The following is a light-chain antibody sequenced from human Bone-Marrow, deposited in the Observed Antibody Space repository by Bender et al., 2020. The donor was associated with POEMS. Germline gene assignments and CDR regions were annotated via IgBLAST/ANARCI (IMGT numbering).Light chain of an antibody. CDR2: KDN. CDR3: QSADSDGTVI. Sequence: SYELTQPPSVSVSPGQTARIICSAIGLPNQYAYWYQQRPGQAPLLVIYKDNERPSGIPERFSGSNSGTTVTLTISGGQAEDEADYYCQSADSDGTVIFGGGTKLTVL. CDR1: GLPNQY. J-gene: IGLJ2*01. V-gene: IGLV3-25*03.